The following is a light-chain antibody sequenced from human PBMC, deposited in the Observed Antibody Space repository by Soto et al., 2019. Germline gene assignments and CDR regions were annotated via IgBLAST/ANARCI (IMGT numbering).Light chain of an antibody. CDR3: QQRSNWPPA. V-gene: IGKV4-1*01. CDR2: WAS. CDR1: QSVIHSSNNKSY. J-gene: IGKJ2*01. Sequence: DIVMTQSPDSLAVSLGERATINCKSSQSVIHSSNNKSYLAWYQQKPGQPPELLLYWASARESGVPDRFSGSGSGTDFTLTISSLQAEDVAVYYCQQRSNWPPAFGQGTNLEMK.